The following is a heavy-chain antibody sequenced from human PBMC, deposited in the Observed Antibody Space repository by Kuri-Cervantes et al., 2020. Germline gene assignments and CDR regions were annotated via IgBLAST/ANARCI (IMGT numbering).Heavy chain of an antibody. CDR3: ARDLSVVLSTYYYDSSGDLVLRY. Sequence: GGSLRLSCAASGFTFDNYGMSWVRQAPGKGLEWVSGINWNGGSTGYADSVKGRFTISRDNAKNSLYLQMNSLRVDDTAVYYCARDLSVVLSTYYYDSSGDLVLRYWGQGTLVTVSS. V-gene: IGHV3-20*04. CDR2: INWNGGST. J-gene: IGHJ4*02. CDR1: GFTFDNYG. D-gene: IGHD3-22*01.